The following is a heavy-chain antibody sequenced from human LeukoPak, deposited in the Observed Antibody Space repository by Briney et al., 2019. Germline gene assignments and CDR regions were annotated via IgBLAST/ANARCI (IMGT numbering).Heavy chain of an antibody. CDR3: VIFTDYYFDY. J-gene: IGHJ4*02. CDR2: IYYSGST. CDR1: GGSISSYY. V-gene: IGHV4-59*01. D-gene: IGHD2-21*02. Sequence: SETLSLTCTVTGGSISSYYWSWIRQPPGKGLEWIGYIYYSGSTNYNPSLKSRVTISVDTSKNQFSLKLSSVTAAGTAVYYCVIFTDYYFDYWGQGTLVTVSS.